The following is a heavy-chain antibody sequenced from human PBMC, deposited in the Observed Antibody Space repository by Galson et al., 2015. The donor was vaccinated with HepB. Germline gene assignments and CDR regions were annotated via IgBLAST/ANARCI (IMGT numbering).Heavy chain of an antibody. D-gene: IGHD6-13*01. V-gene: IGHV3-23*01. CDR2: ISGTGSRT. Sequence: SLRLSCAASGFIFGSYAMSWVRQAPGQGLEWVSSISGTGSRTEYADSVKGRFTISRDNSRKTLYLQMNSLRAEDTAVYYCTKNSLGYSSSWFDYWGQGTLVTVSS. CDR3: TKNSLGYSSSWFDY. CDR1: GFIFGSYA. J-gene: IGHJ4*02.